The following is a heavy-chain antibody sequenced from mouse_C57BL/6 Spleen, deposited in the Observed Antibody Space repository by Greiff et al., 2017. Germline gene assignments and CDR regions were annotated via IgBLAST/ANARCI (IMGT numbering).Heavy chain of an antibody. J-gene: IGHJ4*01. CDR3: ARKASNYAYYAMDY. V-gene: IGHV2-2*01. D-gene: IGHD2-5*01. Sequence: QVQLQQSGPGLVQPSQSLSITCTVSGFSLTSYGVPWVRQSPGKGLEWLGVIWRGGSTDYNAAFISRLSISKDNSKSQVFFKMNSLQADDTAIYYCARKASNYAYYAMDYWGQGTSVTVSS. CDR1: GFSLTSYG. CDR2: IWRGGST.